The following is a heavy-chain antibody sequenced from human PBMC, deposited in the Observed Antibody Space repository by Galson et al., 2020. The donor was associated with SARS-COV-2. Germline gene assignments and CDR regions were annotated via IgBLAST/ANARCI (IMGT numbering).Heavy chain of an antibody. CDR2: INPSRGSK. CDR1: GYTFTSYY. CDR3: ARGGSHGMDV. J-gene: IGHJ6*02. V-gene: IGHV1-46*01. Sequence: ASVKVSCKASGYTFTSYYMHWVRQAPGQGLEWMGIINPSRGSKIYVEKLQGRVTMTRDTSTSTVYMELSSLRSEDTAVYYCARGGSHGMDVWGQGTTVTVSS. D-gene: IGHD6-6*01.